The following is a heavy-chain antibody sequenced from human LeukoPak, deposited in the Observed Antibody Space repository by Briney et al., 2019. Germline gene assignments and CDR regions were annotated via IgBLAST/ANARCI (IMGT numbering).Heavy chain of an antibody. J-gene: IGHJ4*02. CDR3: AREFDS. CDR1: GGSISSDDYN. V-gene: IGHV4-61*02. CDR2: IHTGGST. Sequence: PSETLSLTCTVSGGSISSDDYNWSWIRQPAGKGLEWIGRIHTGGSTNYNPSLKSRVTISMDTSKNHFSLKLSSVTAADTAVYYCAREFDSWGQGTLVTVSS.